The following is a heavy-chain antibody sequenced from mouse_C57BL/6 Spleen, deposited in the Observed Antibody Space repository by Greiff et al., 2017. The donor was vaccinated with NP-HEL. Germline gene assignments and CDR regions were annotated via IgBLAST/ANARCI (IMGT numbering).Heavy chain of an antibody. CDR3: ASSGRGGGGYYPAMDY. CDR2: IYPGDGDT. V-gene: IGHV1-80*01. D-gene: IGHD2-3*01. Sequence: QVHVKQSGAELVKPGASVKISCKASGYAFSSYWMNRVKQRPGKGLEWIGKIYPGDGDTNYNEKFKGKATLTADKSSSTAYMQLSSLTSEDSAVYFCASSGRGGGGYYPAMDYWGQGTSVTVSS. CDR1: GYAFSSYW. J-gene: IGHJ4*01.